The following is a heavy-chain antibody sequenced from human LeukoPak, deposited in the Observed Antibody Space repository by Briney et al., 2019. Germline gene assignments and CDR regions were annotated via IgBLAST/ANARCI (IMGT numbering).Heavy chain of an antibody. J-gene: IGHJ4*02. CDR1: GGSISSGGYY. Sequence: PSETLSLTCTVSGGSISSGGYYWSWIRQPPGKGLEWIGYIYHSGSTYYNPSLKSRVTISVDTSKNQFSLKLSSVTAADTAVYYCARVWGVGATSSYWGQGTLVTVSS. D-gene: IGHD1-26*01. CDR3: ARVWGVGATSSY. V-gene: IGHV4-30-2*01. CDR2: IYHSGST.